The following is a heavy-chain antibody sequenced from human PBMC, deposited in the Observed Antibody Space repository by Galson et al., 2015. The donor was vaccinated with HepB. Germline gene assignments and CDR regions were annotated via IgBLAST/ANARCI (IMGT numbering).Heavy chain of an antibody. D-gene: IGHD5-12*01. V-gene: IGHV4-4*02. Sequence: SETLSLTCAVSGGSISSSNWWSWVRQPPGKGLEWIGEIYHSGSTNYNPSLKSRVTISVDKSKNQFSLKLSSVTAADTAVYYCARDQRFGVDPSAHSGYGYWGQGTLVTVSS. CDR2: IYHSGST. CDR1: GGSISSSNW. CDR3: ARDQRFGVDPSAHSGYGY. J-gene: IGHJ4*02.